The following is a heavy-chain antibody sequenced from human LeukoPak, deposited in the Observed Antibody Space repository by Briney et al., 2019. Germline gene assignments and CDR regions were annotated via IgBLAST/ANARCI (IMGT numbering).Heavy chain of an antibody. Sequence: PSETLSLTRTVSGGSISSYYWSWIRQPPGKGLEWIGYIYYSGSTNYNPSLKSRVTISVDTSKNQFSLKLSSVTAADTAVYYCASFSSSYAGDAFDIWGQGTMVTVSS. D-gene: IGHD6-13*01. V-gene: IGHV4-59*01. J-gene: IGHJ3*02. CDR1: GGSISSYY. CDR3: ASFSSSYAGDAFDI. CDR2: IYYSGST.